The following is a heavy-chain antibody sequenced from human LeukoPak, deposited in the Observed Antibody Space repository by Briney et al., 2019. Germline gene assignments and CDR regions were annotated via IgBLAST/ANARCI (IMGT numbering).Heavy chain of an antibody. J-gene: IGHJ5*02. CDR1: GGSISSGSYY. D-gene: IGHD3/OR15-3a*01. CDR2: IYTSGST. V-gene: IGHV4-61*02. Sequence: SETLSLTCTVSGGSISSGSYYWSWIRQPAWKGLEWIGRIYTSGSTNYNPSLKSRVTISVDTSKNQFSLNLSSVTAADTAVYYCARVGTGYNWFDPWGQGTLVTVSS. CDR3: ARVGTGYNWFDP.